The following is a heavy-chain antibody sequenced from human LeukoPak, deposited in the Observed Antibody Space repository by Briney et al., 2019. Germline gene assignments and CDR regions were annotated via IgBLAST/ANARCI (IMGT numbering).Heavy chain of an antibody. V-gene: IGHV1-46*01. CDR1: GYTFTSYF. J-gene: IGHJ4*02. D-gene: IGHD6-13*01. CDR3: AREGPGTGKYFDY. Sequence: WVKVSCKASGYTFTSYFMHWVRQAPGQGLEWMGIINPSGGSSSYAQKFWGRVTLTRDTSTSTVYMALTSLRSEDTAVYYCAREGPGTGKYFDYWGQGTLVTVSS. CDR2: INPSGGSS.